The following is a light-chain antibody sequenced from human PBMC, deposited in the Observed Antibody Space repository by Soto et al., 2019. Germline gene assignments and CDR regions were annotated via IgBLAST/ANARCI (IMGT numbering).Light chain of an antibody. Sequence: DIVLTQFPGTLSLSPGERAALSCRASQSVTSNNLAWYQQKPGQAPRLLIYGASNRATGIPDRFSGSGSGTDFTLTISRLEPEDFAVYWCQQYGSSPYTFGQGTRLEIK. CDR2: GAS. CDR1: QSVTSNN. CDR3: QQYGSSPYT. J-gene: IGKJ2*01. V-gene: IGKV3-20*01.